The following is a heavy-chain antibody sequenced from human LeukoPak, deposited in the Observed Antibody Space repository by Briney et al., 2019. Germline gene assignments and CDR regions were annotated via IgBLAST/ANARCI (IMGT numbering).Heavy chain of an antibody. CDR1: GFTFSSYG. V-gene: IGHV3-30*18. D-gene: IGHD5-18*01. CDR2: ISYDGSNK. J-gene: IGHJ4*02. CDR3: AKDPARQLWDYYDY. Sequence: GGSLRLSCAASGFTFSSYGMHWVRQAPGKGLEWVAVISYDGSNKYYADSVKGQFTISRDNSKNTLYLQMNSLRAEDTAVYYCAKDPARQLWDYYDYWGQGTLVTVSS.